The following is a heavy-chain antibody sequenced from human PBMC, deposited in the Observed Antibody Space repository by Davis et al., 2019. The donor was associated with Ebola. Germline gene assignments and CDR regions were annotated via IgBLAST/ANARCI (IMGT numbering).Heavy chain of an antibody. CDR3: AKGYPYFDY. V-gene: IGHV3-21*01. Sequence: GESLKISCAASAFTFSSYSMNWVRQAPGKWLEWVSSISSTSSYMYYVDSVKGRFTISRDIAKNSLYLQMNSLRAEDTAVYYCAKGYPYFDYWGQGTLVTVSS. CDR2: ISSTSSYM. CDR1: AFTFSSYS. J-gene: IGHJ4*02. D-gene: IGHD3-16*02.